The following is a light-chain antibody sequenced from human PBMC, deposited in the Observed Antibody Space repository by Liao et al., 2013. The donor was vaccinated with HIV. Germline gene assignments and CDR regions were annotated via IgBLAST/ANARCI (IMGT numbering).Light chain of an antibody. CDR2: YDT. V-gene: IGLV3-21*04. J-gene: IGLJ1*01. CDR3: QVWDSVSEQYV. Sequence: SYELTQPPSVSVAPAETARITCGGDNIGSRSVHWYQRRPGQAPALVISYDTDRPSGIPERFSGSNSGNTATLTISRVEAGDEADYYCQVWDSVSEQYVFGTGTKVTVV. CDR1: NIGSRS.